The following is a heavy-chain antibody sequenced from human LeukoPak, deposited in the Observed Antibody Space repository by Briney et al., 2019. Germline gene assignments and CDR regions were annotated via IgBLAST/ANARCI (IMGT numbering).Heavy chain of an antibody. Sequence: TSETLSLTCTVSGGSISSSRSYHWAWIRQPPGKGLEWIGYIYYSGSTSYNPSLKSRVTISVDTSKNQFSLKLSSVTAADTAVYYCVRRRCSGGSCLPYYFDYWGQGTLVTVSS. D-gene: IGHD2-15*01. J-gene: IGHJ4*02. CDR1: GGSISSSRSYH. CDR3: VRRRCSGGSCLPYYFDY. V-gene: IGHV4-61*05. CDR2: IYYSGST.